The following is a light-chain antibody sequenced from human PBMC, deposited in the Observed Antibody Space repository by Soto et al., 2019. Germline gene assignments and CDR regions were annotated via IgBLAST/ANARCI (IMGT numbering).Light chain of an antibody. CDR3: QSYDRSLSSPI. V-gene: IGLV1-40*01. Sequence: QLVLTQPPSVSGAPGERVAISCTGSSSNVGAGYDVHWYQQLPGTAPKLLIYGNINRPSGVPDRFSGSKSGTSASLAITGLQADDEADYYCQSYDRSLSSPIFGGGTKLTVL. J-gene: IGLJ2*01. CDR1: SSNVGAGYD. CDR2: GNI.